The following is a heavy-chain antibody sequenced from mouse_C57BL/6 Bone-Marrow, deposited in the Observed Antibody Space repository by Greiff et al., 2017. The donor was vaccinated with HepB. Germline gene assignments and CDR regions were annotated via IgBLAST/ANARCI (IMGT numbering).Heavy chain of an antibody. CDR3: ARGDNGY. Sequence: VQLQQPGAELVKPGASVKLSCKASGYTFTSYWMDWVKQRPGQGLEWIGNIYPSDSETHYNQKFKDKATLTVDKSSSTAYMQLSSLTSEDSAVYYCARGDNGYWGQGTTLTVSS. V-gene: IGHV1-61*01. J-gene: IGHJ2*01. D-gene: IGHD3-3*01. CDR1: GYTFTSYW. CDR2: IYPSDSET.